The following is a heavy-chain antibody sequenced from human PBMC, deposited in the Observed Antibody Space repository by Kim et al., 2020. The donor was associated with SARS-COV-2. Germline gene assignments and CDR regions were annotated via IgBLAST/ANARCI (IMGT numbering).Heavy chain of an antibody. CDR1: GFTFSSYW. CDR2: IKQDGSEK. V-gene: IGHV3-7*03. J-gene: IGHJ6*02. D-gene: IGHD1-26*01. Sequence: GGSLRLSCAASGFTFSSYWVSWVRQAPGKGLEWVANIKQDGSEKYYVDSVKGRFTISRDNAKNSLYLQMNSLRAEDTAVYYCAKYSGGLSYYYGMDVWG. CDR3: AKYSGGLSYYYGMDV.